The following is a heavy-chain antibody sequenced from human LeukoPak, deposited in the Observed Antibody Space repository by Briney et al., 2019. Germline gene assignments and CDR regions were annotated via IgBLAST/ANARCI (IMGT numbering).Heavy chain of an antibody. CDR2: MSVIGGST. CDR1: GFTFSSYA. D-gene: IGHD4-17*01. Sequence: GGSLRLSCAASGFTFSSYAMTWVRQAPGKGLEWVSAMSVIGGSTYYADSVKGRFTISRDNSKNTLDLQMNSLRAEDTAVYYCAKDQTYGSMDVWGKGITVTVSS. CDR3: AKDQTYGSMDV. J-gene: IGHJ6*03. V-gene: IGHV3-23*01.